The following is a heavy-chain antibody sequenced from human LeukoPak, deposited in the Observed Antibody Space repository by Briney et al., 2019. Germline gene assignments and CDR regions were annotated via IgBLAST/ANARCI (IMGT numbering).Heavy chain of an antibody. D-gene: IGHD3-9*01. CDR3: ARDLSFDWFPYYFDY. J-gene: IGHJ4*02. Sequence: SETLSLTCTVSGGSISSYYWSWIRQPAGKGLEWIGRIYTSGSTNYNPSLKSRVTMSVDTSKNQFSLKLSSVTAADTAVYYCARDLSFDWFPYYFDYWGQGILVTVSS. V-gene: IGHV4-4*07. CDR2: IYTSGST. CDR1: GGSISSYY.